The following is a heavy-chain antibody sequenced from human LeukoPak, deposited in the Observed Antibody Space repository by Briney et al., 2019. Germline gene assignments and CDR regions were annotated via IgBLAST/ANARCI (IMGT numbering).Heavy chain of an antibody. CDR2: ISGSGGST. J-gene: IGHJ4*02. CDR1: GFTFSSYA. CDR3: AKHFMLGYCSGGSCYPV. D-gene: IGHD2-15*01. Sequence: PGGSLRLSCAASGFTFSSYAMSWVRQAPGKGLEWVSAISGSGGSTYYADSVKGRFTISRDNSKNTLYLQMNSLRAEDTAVYYCAKHFMLGYCSGGSCYPVWGQGTLVTVSS. V-gene: IGHV3-23*01.